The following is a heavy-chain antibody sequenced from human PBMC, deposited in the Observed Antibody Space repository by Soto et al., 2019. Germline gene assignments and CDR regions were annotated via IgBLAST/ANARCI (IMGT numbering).Heavy chain of an antibody. CDR1: SGSLSGYY. CDR2: ISPSGTT. D-gene: IGHD6-6*01. V-gene: IGHV4-34*01. J-gene: IGHJ4*02. Sequence: SETLSLTCSLYSGSLSGYYWSWIRQPPGKGLEWIGEISPSGTTNYSPSLKSRVSISVDTSKNQFSLNLTSLTAADTAVYYCARAPKVSGSAQTRPDYWGQGTLVTVSS. CDR3: ARAPKVSGSAQTRPDY.